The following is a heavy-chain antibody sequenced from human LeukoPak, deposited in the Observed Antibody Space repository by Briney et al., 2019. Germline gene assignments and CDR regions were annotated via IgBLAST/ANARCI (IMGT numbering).Heavy chain of an antibody. CDR3: ARGGSYCGSTSCYFDY. CDR2: IDSSGSTI. V-gene: IGHV3-11*01. D-gene: IGHD2-2*01. Sequence: GGSLRLSCAASGFTFSGYYMSWIRQAPGKGLEWVSYIDSSGSTIYYGDSVKGRFTISRDNAKNSLYLQMNSLRAEDTAVYYCARGGSYCGSTSCYFDYWGQGTLVTVSS. CDR1: GFTFSGYY. J-gene: IGHJ4*02.